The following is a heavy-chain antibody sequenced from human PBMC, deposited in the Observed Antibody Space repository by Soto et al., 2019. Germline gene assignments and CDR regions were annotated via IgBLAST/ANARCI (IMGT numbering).Heavy chain of an antibody. D-gene: IGHD5-18*01. V-gene: IGHV3-74*01. CDR2: INSDGSST. Sequence: GGSLRLSCAASGFTFSSYWMHWVRQAPGKGLVWVSRINSDGSSTSYADSVKGRFTISRDNAKNTLYLQMNSLRAEDTAVYYCARDRIQLWLRPDYGMDVWGQGTTVTVSS. J-gene: IGHJ6*02. CDR3: ARDRIQLWLRPDYGMDV. CDR1: GFTFSSYW.